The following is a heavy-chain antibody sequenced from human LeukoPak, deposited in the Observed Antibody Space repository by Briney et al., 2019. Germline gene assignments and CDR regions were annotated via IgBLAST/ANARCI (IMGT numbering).Heavy chain of an antibody. V-gene: IGHV3-7*03. CDR1: GFTFSNYW. Sequence: PGGSLRLSCAASGFTFSNYWMSWVRQAPGKGLEWVANIKQDGSEKYYVDSVKGRFTISRDNAKNSLYLQVNSLRAEDTAVYYCARDLSWGRPTYWGQGTLVTVSS. CDR3: ARDLSWGRPTY. CDR2: IKQDGSEK. J-gene: IGHJ4*02. D-gene: IGHD3-16*01.